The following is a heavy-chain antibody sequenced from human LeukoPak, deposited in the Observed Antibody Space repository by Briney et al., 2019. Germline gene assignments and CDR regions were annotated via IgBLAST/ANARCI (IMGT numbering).Heavy chain of an antibody. Sequence: SVKVSCKASGGTFSSYAISWVRQVPGQGLEWMGGIIPIFGTANYAQKFQGRVTITADESTSTAYMELSSLRSEDTAVYYCARDPHRGHNPPGYYYYGMDVWGQGTTVTVSS. J-gene: IGHJ6*02. V-gene: IGHV1-69*13. CDR1: GGTFSSYA. CDR2: IIPIFGTA. CDR3: ARDPHRGHNPPGYYYYGMDV. D-gene: IGHD1-1*01.